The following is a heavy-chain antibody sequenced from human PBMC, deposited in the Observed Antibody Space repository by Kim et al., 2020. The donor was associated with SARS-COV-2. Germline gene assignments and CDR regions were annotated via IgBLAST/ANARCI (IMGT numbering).Heavy chain of an antibody. CDR2: INHSGST. V-gene: IGHV4-34*01. D-gene: IGHD3-10*01. CDR1: GGSFSGYY. J-gene: IGHJ6*02. Sequence: SETLSLTCAVYGGSFSGYYWSWIRQPPGKGLEWIGEINHSGSTNYNPSLKSRVTISVDTSKNQFSLKLSSVTAADTAVYYCARGRPLETSELLWFRELFSHGYYYGMDVWGRGTTLTVSS. CDR3: ARGRPLETSELLWFRELFSHGYYYGMDV.